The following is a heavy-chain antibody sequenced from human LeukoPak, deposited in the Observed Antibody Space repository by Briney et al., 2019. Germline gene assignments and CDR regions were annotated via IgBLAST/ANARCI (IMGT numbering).Heavy chain of an antibody. CDR1: GFTFNTYV. CDR2: ITGGGIT. D-gene: IGHD5-24*01. J-gene: IGHJ5*02. CDR3: AKSSRLGLQRDWFDP. V-gene: IGHV3-23*01. Sequence: GGSLRLSCVASGFTFNTYVMSWVRQAPGKGLEWVATITGGGITYYADLVKGRFTVSRDNSRNTLFLQMDSLRVEDTAVYYCAKSSRLGLQRDWFDPWGQGTLVTVSS.